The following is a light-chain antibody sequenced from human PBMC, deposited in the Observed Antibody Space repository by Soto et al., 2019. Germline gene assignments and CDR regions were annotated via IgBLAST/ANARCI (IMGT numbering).Light chain of an antibody. CDR2: DAS. V-gene: IGKV3-15*01. J-gene: IGKJ4*01. CDR1: QTITSN. Sequence: EIVMTQSPVTLSLSPGDTATLSCRASQTITSNLAWYQQKPGQPPRLLIYDASTRATGLPARFSGSGSGTEFTLTISNLQSEDFEVYYCQQYSTWVTFGGGTQLEIE. CDR3: QQYSTWVT.